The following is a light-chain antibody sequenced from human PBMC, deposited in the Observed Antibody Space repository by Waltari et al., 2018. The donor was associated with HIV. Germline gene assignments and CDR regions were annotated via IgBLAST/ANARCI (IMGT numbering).Light chain of an antibody. V-gene: IGLV3-1*01. Sequence: VSPGQTASITCSGDKLGDKYACWYQQKPGQSPVVVIYQDNRRPSGIPERFSGSNSGNTATLTISGTQAMDEADYYCQVWDSNTYVFGTGTKVTVL. CDR3: QVWDSNTYV. J-gene: IGLJ1*01. CDR2: QDN. CDR1: KLGDKY.